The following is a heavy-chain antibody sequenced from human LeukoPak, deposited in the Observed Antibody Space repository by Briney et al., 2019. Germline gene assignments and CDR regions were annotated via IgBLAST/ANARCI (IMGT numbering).Heavy chain of an antibody. CDR3: ARENPSGYYNRPIDY. V-gene: IGHV4-59*01. Sequence: SETLSLTCAVYGGSFSGYYWSWIRQPPGKGLEWIGDIYYSGSIKYNPSLKSRVTMSVDASKNQFSLKLSSVTAADTAIYYCARENPSGYYNRPIDYWGQGTLVTVSS. CDR1: GGSFSGYY. CDR2: IYYSGSI. D-gene: IGHD3-22*01. J-gene: IGHJ4*02.